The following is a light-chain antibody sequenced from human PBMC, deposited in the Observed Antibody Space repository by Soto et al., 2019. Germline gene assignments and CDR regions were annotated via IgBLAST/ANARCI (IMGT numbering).Light chain of an antibody. CDR1: SSDVGGYKF. J-gene: IGLJ1*01. Sequence: QSAPTQPRSVSGSPGQSVTISCNGTSSDVGGYKFVSWYQQHPGKAPKFMIYEVSKRPSGVPDRFSGSKSGNTAFLTISGLHAEDGADYYCCSYAGFYTSVFGTGTKLTVL. V-gene: IGLV2-11*01. CDR2: EVS. CDR3: CSYAGFYTSV.